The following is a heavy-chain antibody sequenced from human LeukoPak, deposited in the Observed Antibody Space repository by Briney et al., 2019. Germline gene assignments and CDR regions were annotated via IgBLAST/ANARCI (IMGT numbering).Heavy chain of an antibody. V-gene: IGHV3-53*01. Sequence: GGSLRLSCAASGFTVSSNYMSWVRPAPGKGLEWVSVIYSGGSTYYADFVKGRFTISRDNSKNTLYLQMNSLRVEDTAFYYCAKDNRRHYTSGPNPDSLHWGQGALVTVSS. D-gene: IGHD6-19*01. CDR1: GFTVSSNY. CDR3: AKDNRRHYTSGPNPDSLH. J-gene: IGHJ4*02. CDR2: IYSGGST.